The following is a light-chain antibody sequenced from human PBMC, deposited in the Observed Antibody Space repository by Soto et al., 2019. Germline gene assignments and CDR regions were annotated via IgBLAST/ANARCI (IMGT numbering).Light chain of an antibody. J-gene: IGKJ4*01. V-gene: IGKV2-40*01. CDR1: HSLFDSDDGTTY. CDR3: MQRKEFPVT. CDR2: TLS. Sequence: DIVMTQTPLSLPVTPGARASIDSSCSHSLFDSDDGTTYLDWYLQKQGQSPQXMIYTLSYRASGVPDRFSGSGSGTDFTLKISRVEAEDVGVYYCMQRKEFPVTFGGGTKVDI.